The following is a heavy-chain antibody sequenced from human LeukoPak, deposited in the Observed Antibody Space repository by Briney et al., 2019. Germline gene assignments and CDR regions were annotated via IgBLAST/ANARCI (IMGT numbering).Heavy chain of an antibody. D-gene: IGHD1-26*01. CDR2: IWYDGGHK. Sequence: GGSLRLSCAASGFTFSSYGMHWVRQAPGQGLEWVAVIWYDGGHKYYVESVRGRFTISRDNSKNTLYVQMNSLRDEDTAVYYCAKDQRWESPHYLDSWGQGTLVTVSS. CDR1: GFTFSSYG. J-gene: IGHJ4*02. CDR3: AKDQRWESPHYLDS. V-gene: IGHV3-33*06.